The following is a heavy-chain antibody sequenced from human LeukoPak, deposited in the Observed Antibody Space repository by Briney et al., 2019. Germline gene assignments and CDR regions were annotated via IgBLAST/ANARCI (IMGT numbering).Heavy chain of an antibody. V-gene: IGHV4-39*07. Sequence: KSSETLSLTCAVSGGSISSGGYYWGWIRQPPGKGLEWIGSIYYSGGTYYNPSLKSRVTISVDTSKNQFSLKLSSVTAADTAVYYCARDTDGRATHYYYYYYGMDVWGQGTTVTVSS. J-gene: IGHJ6*02. CDR1: GGSISSGGYY. CDR3: ARDTDGRATHYYYYYYGMDV. CDR2: IYYSGGT. D-gene: IGHD2-8*01.